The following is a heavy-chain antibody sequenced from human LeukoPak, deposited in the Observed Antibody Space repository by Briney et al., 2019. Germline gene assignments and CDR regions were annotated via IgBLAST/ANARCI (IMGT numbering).Heavy chain of an antibody. V-gene: IGHV3-33*01. D-gene: IGHD6-13*01. CDR1: GFTFSSYA. CDR2: IWYDGTNK. CDR3: ATDFYSSSPNLIDY. J-gene: IGHJ4*02. Sequence: GGALRLSCAASGFTFSSYAMHRVRQAPGKGLEWVAVIWYDGTNKYYADSVKGRFTISRDNSKNTLYLQMNSLRAEDTAVYYCATDFYSSSPNLIDYWGQGTLVTVSS.